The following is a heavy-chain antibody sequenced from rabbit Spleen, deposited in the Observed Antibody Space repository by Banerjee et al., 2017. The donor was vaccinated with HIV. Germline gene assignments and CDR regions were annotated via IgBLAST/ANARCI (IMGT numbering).Heavy chain of an antibody. CDR1: GFPFSSTYY. J-gene: IGHJ4*01. V-gene: IGHV1S45*01. D-gene: IGHD8-1*01. CDR2: IYTGNGKT. Sequence: QEQLGESGGGLVQPEGSLTLTCTASGFPFSSTYYMCWVRPAPGKGLEWIGCIYTGNGKTYYASWAKGRFTISKSSSTTVTLQMTSLTAADTATYFCARDAGSGDYIDVYFNLWGPGTLVTVS. CDR3: ARDAGSGDYIDVYFNL.